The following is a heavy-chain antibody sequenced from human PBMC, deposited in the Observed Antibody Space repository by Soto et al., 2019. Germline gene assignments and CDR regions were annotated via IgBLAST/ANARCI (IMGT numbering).Heavy chain of an antibody. CDR1: GGSFSGYY. D-gene: IGHD4-17*01. CDR2: INHSGST. V-gene: IGHV4-34*01. J-gene: IGHJ3*02. Sequence: QVQLQQWGAGLLKPSETLSLTCAVYGGSFSGYYWSWIRQPPGKGLEWIGEINHSGSTNYNPSLKSRVTISVDTSKNQFSLKLSSVTAADTAVYYCARDDYGDLRALDAFDIWGQGTMVTVSS. CDR3: ARDDYGDLRALDAFDI.